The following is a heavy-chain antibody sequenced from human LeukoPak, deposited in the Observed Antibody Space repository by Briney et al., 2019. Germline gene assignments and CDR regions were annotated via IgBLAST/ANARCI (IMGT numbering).Heavy chain of an antibody. D-gene: IGHD6-13*01. Sequence: GGSLRLSCAASGFTFSSYRVIWVRQAPGKGREGVANIKQDGSEKYYVDSVKGRFTISRDNAKNSLYLQMNSLRAEDTAVYYCARIGWTEAAYYYYYMDVWGKGTTVTVSS. J-gene: IGHJ6*03. CDR2: IKQDGSEK. CDR1: GFTFSSYR. CDR3: ARIGWTEAAYYYYYMDV. V-gene: IGHV3-7*01.